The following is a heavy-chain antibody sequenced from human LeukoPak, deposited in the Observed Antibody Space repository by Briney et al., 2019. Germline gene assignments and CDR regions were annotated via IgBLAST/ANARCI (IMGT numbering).Heavy chain of an antibody. V-gene: IGHV5-10-1*01. D-gene: IGHD4-17*01. CDR2: IDPRDSYT. J-gene: IGHJ4*02. CDR1: GYXFTNYW. Sequence: GESLTISCNGSGYXFTNYWISWVRQMPGKGLEWMGRIDPRDSYTKYSPSFEGHVTISVDRSISSAFLQWNSLKASDSAMYYCATGASKVTTDFANYWGQGTQVAVSS. CDR3: ATGASKVTTDFANY.